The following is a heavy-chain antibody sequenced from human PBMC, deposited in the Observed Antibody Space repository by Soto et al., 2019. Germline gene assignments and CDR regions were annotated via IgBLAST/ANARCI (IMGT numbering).Heavy chain of an antibody. Sequence: LESGGGLVQPGGSLRLACAGSGFNFSISAMNWVRQAPGKGLEWVSSISARGLSRYYADSVKGRFTISRDNYKNTLSLHMNNLRVDDTALDYCERDPNGAKVTTTGGFFDHWGQGTLVTVSS. CDR1: GFNFSISA. D-gene: IGHD4-17*01. CDR3: ERDPNGAKVTTTGGFFDH. V-gene: IGHV3-23*01. J-gene: IGHJ5*02. CDR2: ISARGLSR.